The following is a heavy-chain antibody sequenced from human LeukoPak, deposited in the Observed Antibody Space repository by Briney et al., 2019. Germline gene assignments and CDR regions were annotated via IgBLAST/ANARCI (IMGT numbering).Heavy chain of an antibody. CDR3: STLLH. Sequence: GGSLRLSCAASGFNVTSNSMNWVRQAPGKGLEWVGRIKSNSDGGTTDYAAPVKGRSTISRDDSKHTVYLQMDSLKIEDTAVYYCSTLLHWGQGALVTVSS. J-gene: IGHJ4*02. CDR1: GFNVTSNS. V-gene: IGHV3-15*07. CDR2: IKSNSDGGTT.